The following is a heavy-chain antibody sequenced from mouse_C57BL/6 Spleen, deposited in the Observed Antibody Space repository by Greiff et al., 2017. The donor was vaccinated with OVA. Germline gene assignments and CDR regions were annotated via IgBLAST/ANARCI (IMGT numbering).Heavy chain of an antibody. CDR3: ARKGDYGSSLDY. CDR2: IDPSDGYT. D-gene: IGHD1-1*01. J-gene: IGHJ2*01. Sequence: VQLQQPGAELVMPGASVKLSCKASGYTFTSYWMHWVKQRPGQGLEWIGEIDPSDGYTNYNQKFKGKSTLTVDKSSSTAYMQLSSLTSEDSAVYYGARKGDYGSSLDYWGQGTTLTVSS. V-gene: IGHV1-69*01. CDR1: GYTFTSYW.